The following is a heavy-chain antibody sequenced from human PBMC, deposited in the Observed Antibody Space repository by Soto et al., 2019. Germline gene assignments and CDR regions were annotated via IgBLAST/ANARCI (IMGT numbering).Heavy chain of an antibody. J-gene: IGHJ6*02. Sequence: ASVKVSCKASGYTFTTYYIHWVRQAPGQGLEWMGVINPSGGSINYAQKFQGRVTMTRDTSTSTVYMELSSLRSEDTAVYYCARDRGSGGSYDIYFYCMDVWGQGTTVTVSS. CDR3: ARDRGSGGSYDIYFYCMDV. V-gene: IGHV1-46*01. D-gene: IGHD1-26*01. CDR1: GYTFTTYY. CDR2: INPSGGSI.